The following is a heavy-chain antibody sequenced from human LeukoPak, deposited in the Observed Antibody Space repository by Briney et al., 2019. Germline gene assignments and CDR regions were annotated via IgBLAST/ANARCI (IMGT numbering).Heavy chain of an antibody. V-gene: IGHV1-24*01. CDR1: GYTLTELS. Sequence: GASVEVSCKVSGYTLTELSMHWVRQAPGKGLEWMGGFDPEDGETIYAQKFQGRVTMTRNTSISTAYMELSSLRSEDTAVYYCARAGVRGSYPFDYWGQGTLITVSS. CDR3: ARAGVRGSYPFDY. D-gene: IGHD1-26*01. J-gene: IGHJ4*02. CDR2: FDPEDGET.